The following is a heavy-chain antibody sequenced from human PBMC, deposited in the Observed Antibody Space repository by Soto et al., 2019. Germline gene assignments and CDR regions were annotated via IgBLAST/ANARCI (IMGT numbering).Heavy chain of an antibody. CDR3: VRSAFGYYDTSGYPLTDS. J-gene: IGHJ4*02. CDR1: GASISSGNYY. CDR2: MDYNGNS. D-gene: IGHD3-22*01. V-gene: IGHV4-39*01. Sequence: QFLLQESGPGLLKPSETLSLTCTVSGASISSGNYYWGWIRQPPGEGLEWIGSMDYNGNSYENPSLKSRVTLSVDTSKSQFSLKLRSVTAADTAVYFCVRSAFGYYDTSGYPLTDSWGLGTLVTVSS.